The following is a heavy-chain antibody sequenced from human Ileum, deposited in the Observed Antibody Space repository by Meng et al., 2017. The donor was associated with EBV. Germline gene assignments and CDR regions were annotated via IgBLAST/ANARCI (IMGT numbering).Heavy chain of an antibody. CDR1: GGNFKSFV. CDR3: STDVGTVTDH. Sequence: QVQPGPAGAYVKKPGSSVKFFCRASGGNFKSFVCSWWTLASGQGLEWMGGVTPVFTSTLYAKHFNDRVTITADESTNTAFMALKNLQSDVKAINYCSTDVGTVTDHWGPGTLVTVSS. V-gene: IGHV1-69*01. J-gene: IGHJ4*02. D-gene: IGHD4-17*01. CDR2: VTPVFTST.